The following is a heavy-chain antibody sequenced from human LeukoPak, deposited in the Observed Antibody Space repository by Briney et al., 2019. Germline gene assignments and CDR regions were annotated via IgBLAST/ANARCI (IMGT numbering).Heavy chain of an antibody. Sequence: GGSLRLSCVPSGFTYNSHAMSWVRQAPGKGLEWVSGISANGANTYYTDSVRGRFTISRDNSKNTVYLQMSSLSAEDTAIYYCAKDQGFSYYYLDYWGQGILVTVSS. CDR1: GFTYNSHA. V-gene: IGHV3-23*01. J-gene: IGHJ4*02. D-gene: IGHD5-18*01. CDR2: ISANGANT. CDR3: AKDQGFSYYYLDY.